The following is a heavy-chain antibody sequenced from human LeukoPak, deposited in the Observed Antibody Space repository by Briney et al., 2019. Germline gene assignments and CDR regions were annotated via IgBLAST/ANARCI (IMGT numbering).Heavy chain of an antibody. V-gene: IGHV3-11*04. CDR1: GFTFSDYY. Sequence: SGGSLRLSCAASGFTFSDYYMSWIRQAPGKGLEWVSYISSSGSTIYYADSVRGRFTISRDNAKNSLYLHMNSLRAEDTAVYYCARDVGSSGWDLYFDYWGQGTLVTVSS. D-gene: IGHD6-19*01. J-gene: IGHJ4*02. CDR2: ISSSGSTI. CDR3: ARDVGSSGWDLYFDY.